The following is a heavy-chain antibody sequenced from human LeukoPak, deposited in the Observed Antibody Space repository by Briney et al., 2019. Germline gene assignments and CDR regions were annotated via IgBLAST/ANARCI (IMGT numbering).Heavy chain of an antibody. V-gene: IGHV3-23*01. J-gene: IGHJ3*02. CDR3: AETLTVIVVATDAFDI. Sequence: GGSLRLSCAASGFTFSSYAMSWVRQAPGKGLEWVSAISGSGGSTYYADPVKGRFTLSRDNSKNTMYLQMHSLRAADTAVYYCAETLTVIVVATDAFDIWGQGTMVTVSS. CDR2: ISGSGGST. CDR1: GFTFSSYA. D-gene: IGHD3-22*01.